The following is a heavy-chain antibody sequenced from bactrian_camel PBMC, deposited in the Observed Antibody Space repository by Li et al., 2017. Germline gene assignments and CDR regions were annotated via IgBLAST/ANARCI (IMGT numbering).Heavy chain of an antibody. D-gene: IGHD2*01. V-gene: IGHV3S40*01. Sequence: VQLVESGGGLVQPGGSLRLSCAASGFTFSTSYTSWVRQAPGKGLEYVTAIDSGGGSSYPDSVKGRFAISRDNPKNTVYLQMNSLKPEDTAVYYCAAAGGGGSYYQGWRVPDSYNYWCQGTQVTVS. CDR2: IDSGGGS. CDR3: AAAGGGGSYYQGWRVPDSYNY. CDR1: GFTFSTSY. J-gene: IGHJ4*01.